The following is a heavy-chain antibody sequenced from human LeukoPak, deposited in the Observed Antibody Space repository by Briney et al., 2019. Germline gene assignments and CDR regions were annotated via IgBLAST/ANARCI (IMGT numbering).Heavy chain of an antibody. CDR3: ARLPYGDY. Sequence: PSETLSLTCTVSGGSISSYYWSWIRQPPGKGLEWIGHIYSSGSTNYNPSLKSRVTISVDTSKNQFSLKLSSVTAADTAVYYCARLPYGDYWGQGTLVTVSS. CDR1: GGSISSYY. V-gene: IGHV4-59*08. J-gene: IGHJ4*02. D-gene: IGHD3-16*01. CDR2: IYSSGST.